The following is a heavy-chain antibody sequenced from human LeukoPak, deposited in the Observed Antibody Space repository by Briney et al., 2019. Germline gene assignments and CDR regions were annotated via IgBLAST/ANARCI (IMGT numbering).Heavy chain of an antibody. CDR3: ASNSAGSYYYYFDY. Sequence: PSETLSLTCAVYGGSFSGYYWSWIRQPPGKGLEWIGYIYYSGSTNYNPSLKSRVTISVDTSKNQFSLKLSSVTAADTAVYYCASNSAGSYYYYFDYWGQGTLVTVSS. V-gene: IGHV4-59*01. CDR1: GGSFSGYY. J-gene: IGHJ4*02. D-gene: IGHD3-10*01. CDR2: IYYSGST.